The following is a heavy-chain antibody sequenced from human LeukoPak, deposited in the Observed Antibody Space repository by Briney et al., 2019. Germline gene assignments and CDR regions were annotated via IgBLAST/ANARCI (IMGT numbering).Heavy chain of an antibody. V-gene: IGHV1-69*13. CDR3: ARVGRDYGGNRFSDY. CDR1: GGTFSSYA. D-gene: IGHD4-23*01. CDR2: IIPIFGTA. J-gene: IGHJ4*02. Sequence: ASVKVSCKASGGTFSSYAISWVRQAPGQGLEWMGGIIPIFGTANYAQKFQGRVTITADESTSTAYMELSSLRSEDTAVYYCARVGRDYGGNRFSDYWGQGTLVTVSS.